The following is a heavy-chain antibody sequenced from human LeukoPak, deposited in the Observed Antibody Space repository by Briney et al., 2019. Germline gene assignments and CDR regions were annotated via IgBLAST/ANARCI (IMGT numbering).Heavy chain of an antibody. V-gene: IGHV3-30*14. CDR3: ARETYDSGLNY. Sequence: GRSLRLSCAASGFTFSSYAMHWVRQAPGKGLEWVAVISYDGSNKYYADSVKGRFTISRDNSKNTLYLQMNSLRAEDTAVYYCARETYDSGLNYWGQGTLVTVSS. J-gene: IGHJ4*02. CDR1: GFTFSSYA. D-gene: IGHD6-19*01. CDR2: ISYDGSNK.